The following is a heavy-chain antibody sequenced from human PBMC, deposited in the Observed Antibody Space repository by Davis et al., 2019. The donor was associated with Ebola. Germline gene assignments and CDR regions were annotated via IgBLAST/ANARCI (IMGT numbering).Heavy chain of an antibody. J-gene: IGHJ6*02. V-gene: IGHV3-23*01. CDR2: ISGSGGST. D-gene: IGHD1-26*01. CDR3: ARAIVGASYYYYGMDV. Sequence: GESLKISCAASGFTFSSYAMSWVRQAPGKGLEWVSAISGSGGSTYYADSVKGRFTISRDNSKNTLYLQMNSLRAEDTAVYYCARAIVGASYYYYGMDVWGQGTTVTVSS. CDR1: GFTFSSYA.